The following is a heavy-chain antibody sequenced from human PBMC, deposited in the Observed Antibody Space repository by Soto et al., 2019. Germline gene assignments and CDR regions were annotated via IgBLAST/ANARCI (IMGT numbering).Heavy chain of an antibody. J-gene: IGHJ3*02. CDR3: ARDRAHYYGPGNDAFDI. Sequence: GGSLRLSCAASGFTFSSYSMNWVRQAPGKGLEWVSYISSSSSTIYYADSVKGRFTISRDNAKNSLYLQMNSLRAEDTAVYYCARDRAHYYGPGNDAFDIWGQGTMVTVSS. CDR2: ISSSSSTI. D-gene: IGHD3-10*01. CDR1: GFTFSSYS. V-gene: IGHV3-48*01.